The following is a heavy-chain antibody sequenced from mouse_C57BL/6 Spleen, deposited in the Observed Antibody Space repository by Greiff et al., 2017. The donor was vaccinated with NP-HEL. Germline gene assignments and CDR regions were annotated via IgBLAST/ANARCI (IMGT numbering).Heavy chain of an antibody. V-gene: IGHV5-4*01. CDR3: AREGFITTVVDY. CDR2: ISDGGSYT. Sequence: EVKLVESGGGLVKPGGSLKLSCAASGFTFSSYAMSWVRQTPEKRLEWVATISDGGSYTYYPDNVKGRFTISRDNAKNNLYLQMSHLKSEDTAMYYCAREGFITTVVDYWGQGTTLTVSS. CDR1: GFTFSSYA. J-gene: IGHJ2*01. D-gene: IGHD1-1*01.